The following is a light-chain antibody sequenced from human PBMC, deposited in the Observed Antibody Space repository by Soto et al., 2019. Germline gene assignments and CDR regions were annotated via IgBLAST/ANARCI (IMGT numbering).Light chain of an antibody. CDR3: QQYNNWWT. CDR1: QSVNTW. CDR2: DAS. Sequence: DIQMTQSPSTLSASVRDRVTITCRASQSVNTWLAWYQHIPGKAPKLLIYDASTLQRGVPSRFSGSGSGTEFTLTISSLQPEDFAVYYCQQYNNWWTFGQGTKVEIK. J-gene: IGKJ1*01. V-gene: IGKV1-5*01.